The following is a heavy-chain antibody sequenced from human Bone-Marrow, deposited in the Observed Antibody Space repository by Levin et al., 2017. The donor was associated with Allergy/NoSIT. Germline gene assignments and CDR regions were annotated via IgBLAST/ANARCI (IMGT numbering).Heavy chain of an antibody. J-gene: IGHJ6*02. CDR3: ARALREYSSSSDLYYYYYGMDV. CDR2: IKQDGSEK. V-gene: IGHV3-7*01. D-gene: IGHD6-6*01. Sequence: GESLKISCAASGFTFSSYWMSWVRQAPGKGLEWVANIKQDGSEKYYVDSVKGRFTISRDNAKNSLYLQMNSLRAEDTAVYYCARALREYSSSSDLYYYYYGMDVWGQGTTVTVSS. CDR1: GFTFSSYW.